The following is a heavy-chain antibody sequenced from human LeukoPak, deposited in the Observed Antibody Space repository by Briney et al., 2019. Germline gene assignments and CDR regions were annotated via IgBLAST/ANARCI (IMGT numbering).Heavy chain of an antibody. V-gene: IGHV4-4*08. CDR1: GGSLFSYY. J-gene: IGHJ2*01. CDR2: IYPNGIT. D-gene: IGHD3-22*01. CDR3: ARRAYYDSSGYHPTAGYFDL. Sequence: SETLSLTCTVSGGSLFSYYWNWIRQSPGKGLEWIGFIYPNGITSYNPSLMSRGFISIATSRNQFSLRLTSVTAADTAMYYCARRAYYDSSGYHPTAGYFDLWGRGTLVTVSS.